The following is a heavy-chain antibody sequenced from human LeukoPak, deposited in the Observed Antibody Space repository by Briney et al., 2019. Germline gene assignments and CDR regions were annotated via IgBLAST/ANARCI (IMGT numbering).Heavy chain of an antibody. CDR3: ARDRYPSDIGSYYYYMDV. CDR2: INPNSGGT. D-gene: IGHD2-15*01. Sequence: ASVKVSCKASGYTFTGYYMHWVRQAPGQGLEWMGWINPNSGGTNYAQKFQGRVTMTRDTSISTAYMELSRLRSDDTAVYYCARDRYPSDIGSYYYYMDVWGKGTTVTISS. V-gene: IGHV1-2*02. CDR1: GYTFTGYY. J-gene: IGHJ6*03.